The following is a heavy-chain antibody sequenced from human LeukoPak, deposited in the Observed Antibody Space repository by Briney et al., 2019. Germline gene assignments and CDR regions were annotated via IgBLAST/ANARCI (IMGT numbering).Heavy chain of an antibody. J-gene: IGHJ4*02. D-gene: IGHD5-24*01. CDR1: GYSFSTYW. CDR2: IYPGDSVT. Sequence: GESLKISCKGSGYSFSTYWIGWVRQMPGKGLEWMGIIYPGDSVTTYSPSFQGQVTMSADKSISTAYLQWSSLKASDTAIYYCARRGRDGYNQYHLDYWGQGTLVTVSS. CDR3: ARRGRDGYNQYHLDY. V-gene: IGHV5-51*01.